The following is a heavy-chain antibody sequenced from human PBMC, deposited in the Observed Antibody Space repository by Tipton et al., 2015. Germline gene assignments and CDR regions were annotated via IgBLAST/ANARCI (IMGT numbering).Heavy chain of an antibody. CDR1: GDSISRGSYY. D-gene: IGHD3-3*01. V-gene: IGHV4-61*01. CDR2: ISYTETS. CDR3: ARDLEHGMGV. J-gene: IGHJ6*02. Sequence: TLSLTCTVSGDSISRGSYYWSWIRQPPGKGLECIGYISYTETSHYNPSLKSRVTISVDTSKNEFSLKLRSVTAADTAVYYCARDLEHGMGVRGQGTSVTVSS.